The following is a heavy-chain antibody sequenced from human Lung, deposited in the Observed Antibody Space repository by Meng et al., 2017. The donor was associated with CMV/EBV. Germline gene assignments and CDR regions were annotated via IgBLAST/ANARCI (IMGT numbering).Heavy chain of an antibody. CDR2: INSDGTNT. CDR1: GITDSGYW. J-gene: IGHJ6*02. Sequence: ESLKISCAASGITDSGYWMHWVRQVPGKGLVWVSRINSDGTNTNYAESVKGRFTISRDNAKNTLYLQMNSLRADDSALSYCARASTYDFWSGYSFSDFYGLDVWGQGXRVTFSS. CDR3: ARASTYDFWSGYSFSDFYGLDV. V-gene: IGHV3-74*01. D-gene: IGHD3-3*01.